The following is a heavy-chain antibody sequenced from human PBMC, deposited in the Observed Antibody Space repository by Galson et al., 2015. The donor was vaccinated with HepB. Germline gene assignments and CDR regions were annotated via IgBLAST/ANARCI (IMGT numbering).Heavy chain of an antibody. CDR1: GGTFSSYA. J-gene: IGHJ4*02. CDR3: ARVDYYDSSRSPLSGRD. Sequence: SVKVSCKAPGGTFSSYAISWVRQAPGQGLEWMGGIIPIFGTANYAQKFQGRVTITADKSTSTAYMELSSLRSEDTAVYYCARVDYYDSSRSPLSGRDWGQGTLVTVSS. CDR2: IIPIFGTA. D-gene: IGHD3-22*01. V-gene: IGHV1-69*06.